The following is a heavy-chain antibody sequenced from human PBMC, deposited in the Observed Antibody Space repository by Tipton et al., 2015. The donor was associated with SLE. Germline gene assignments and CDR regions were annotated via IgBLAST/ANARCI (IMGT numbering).Heavy chain of an antibody. CDR1: GDSISSYY. V-gene: IGHV4-59*08. J-gene: IGHJ6*02. Sequence: TLSLTCTVSGDSISSYYWNWIRQSPGKGLEWIGYVYYGGNTNYNPSLKSRATISVETSRNLFSLRLTSVTAADTAVYYCARLPLGFGGLVGMDVWGQGATVTVSS. CDR2: VYYGGNT. CDR3: ARLPLGFGGLVGMDV. D-gene: IGHD3-16*01.